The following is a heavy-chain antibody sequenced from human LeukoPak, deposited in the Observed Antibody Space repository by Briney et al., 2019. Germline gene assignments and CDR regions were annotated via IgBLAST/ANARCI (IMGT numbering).Heavy chain of an antibody. CDR1: EFIFSSYA. CDR2: VSGSGGST. CDR3: ATDSSTWYFDY. D-gene: IGHD6-13*01. V-gene: IGHV3-23*01. J-gene: IGHJ4*02. Sequence: GGSLRLSCAASEFIFSSYAMSWVRQAPGKGLEWVSGVSGSGGSTDYADSVKGRFTISRDNSKNTPYLQMNSLRAEDTAVYYCATDSSTWYFDYWGQGTQVTVSS.